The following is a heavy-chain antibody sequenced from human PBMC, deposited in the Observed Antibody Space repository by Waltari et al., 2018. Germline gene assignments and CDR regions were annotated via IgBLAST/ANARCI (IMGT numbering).Heavy chain of an antibody. Sequence: QVQLVKSGAGVKKPGSSVKVSGKASVDTFSSYAISWVRQAPGQGLEWMGGISPIFGTANYAQKFQGRVTITTDESTSTAYMELSSLRSEDTAVYYCARLDYCSGGSCYYFDYWGQGTLVTVSS. J-gene: IGHJ4*02. D-gene: IGHD2-15*01. CDR1: VDTFSSYA. CDR3: ARLDYCSGGSCYYFDY. V-gene: IGHV1-69*05. CDR2: ISPIFGTA.